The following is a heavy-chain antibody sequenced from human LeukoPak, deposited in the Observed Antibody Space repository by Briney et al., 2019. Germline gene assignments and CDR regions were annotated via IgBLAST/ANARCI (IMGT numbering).Heavy chain of an antibody. CDR1: GGSISSGAYY. Sequence: SETLSLTCTVSGGSISSGAYYWSWIRQPPGKGLEWIGYISYSGSTYYNPSLKSRVTISIDTSKNQFSLMLSPVTAADTAVYYCARGYDSSAYYPFNYWGQGTLVTVSS. CDR3: ARGYDSSAYYPFNY. CDR2: ISYSGST. D-gene: IGHD3-22*01. J-gene: IGHJ4*02. V-gene: IGHV4-30-4*02.